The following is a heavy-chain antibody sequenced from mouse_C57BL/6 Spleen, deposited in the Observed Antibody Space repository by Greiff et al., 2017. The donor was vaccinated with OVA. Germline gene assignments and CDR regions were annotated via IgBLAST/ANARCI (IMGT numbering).Heavy chain of an antibody. Sequence: VQLQQSGAELVRPGASVTLSCKASGYTFTDYEMHWVKQTPVHGLEWIGAIDPETGGTAYNQKFKGKAILTADKSSSTAYMELRSLTSEDSAVYYCTRRDYGPLDYWGQGTSVTVSS. CDR1: GYTFTDYE. D-gene: IGHD1-1*02. CDR3: TRRDYGPLDY. V-gene: IGHV1-15*01. CDR2: IDPETGGT. J-gene: IGHJ4*01.